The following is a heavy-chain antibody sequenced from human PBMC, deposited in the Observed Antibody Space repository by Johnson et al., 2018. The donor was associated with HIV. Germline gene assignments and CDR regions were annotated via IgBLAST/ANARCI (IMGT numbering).Heavy chain of an antibody. J-gene: IGHJ3*02. CDR1: GFTFSSYD. V-gene: IGHV3-13*01. CDR2: IGTAGDT. CDR3: ARVGGYRALDI. Sequence: EVQLVESGGGVVQPGRSLRLSCSASGFTFSSYDMHWVRQATGKGLEWVSAIGTAGDTYYPGSVKGRFTISRENAKNSLYLQMNSLRAGDTAVYYCARVGGYRALDIGGQGTMVTGSS. D-gene: IGHD5-18*01.